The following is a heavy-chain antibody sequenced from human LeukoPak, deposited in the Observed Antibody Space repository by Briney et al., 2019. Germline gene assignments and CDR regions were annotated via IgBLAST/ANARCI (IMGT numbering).Heavy chain of an antibody. V-gene: IGHV3-11*01. D-gene: IGHD2-21*02. J-gene: IGHJ4*02. Sequence: PGGSLRLSCGASGFTVSSNHMSWVRQATGKGVEWVSYISSSGNTIYYAESVEGRFTISRDNAKNSLHLQMNSLRADDTAIYYCARELEVTATGYPAYWGQGTQVTVSS. CDR2: ISSSGNTI. CDR3: ARELEVTATGYPAY. CDR1: GFTVSSNH.